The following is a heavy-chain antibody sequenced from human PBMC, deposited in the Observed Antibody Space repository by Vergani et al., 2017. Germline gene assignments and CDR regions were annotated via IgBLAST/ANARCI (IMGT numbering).Heavy chain of an antibody. V-gene: IGHV4-34*01. Sequence: QVQLQQWGAGLLKPSETLSLTCAVYGGSFSGYYWSWIRQPPGKGLEWIGEINHSGSTNYNPSLKSRVTISVDTSKNQFSLKLSSVTAADTAVYYCARVRDHSMVRGVVDYWGQGTLVTVSS. CDR2: INHSGST. CDR3: ARVRDHSMVRGVVDY. D-gene: IGHD3-10*01. CDR1: GGSFSGYY. J-gene: IGHJ4*02.